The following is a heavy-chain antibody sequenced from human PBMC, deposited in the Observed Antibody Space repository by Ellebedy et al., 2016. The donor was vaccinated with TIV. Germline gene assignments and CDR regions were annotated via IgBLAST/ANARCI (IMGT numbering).Heavy chain of an antibody. CDR2: VNTESGNT. CDR1: GYTFTTYD. V-gene: IGHV1-8*01. D-gene: IGHD3-16*01. CDR3: ATDGGSAEVERRETLSY. J-gene: IGHJ4*02. Sequence: AASVKVSCKASGYTFTTYDISWVRQAPGQGLEWMGWVNTESGNTGYAQNFQGRVTITADKSTSTAYMELSSLRSEDAALYYCATDGGSAEVERRETLSYWGLGTLVTVSS.